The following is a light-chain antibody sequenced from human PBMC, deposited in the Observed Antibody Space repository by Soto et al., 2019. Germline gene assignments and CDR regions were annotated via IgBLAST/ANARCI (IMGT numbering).Light chain of an antibody. CDR2: DVS. CDR3: SSYTSSSTLV. V-gene: IGLV2-14*01. Sequence: QSVLTQPASVSGSPGQSITISCTGTSSDVGDYNYVSWYQQHPGKAPKVMIYDVSNRPSGVSNRCSGSKSGNTASLTISGLQAEDEADYYCSSYTSSSTLVFGTGTKLTVL. CDR1: SSDVGDYNY. J-gene: IGLJ1*01.